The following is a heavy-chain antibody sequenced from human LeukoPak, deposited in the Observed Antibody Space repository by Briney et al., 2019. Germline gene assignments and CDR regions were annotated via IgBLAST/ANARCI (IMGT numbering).Heavy chain of an antibody. J-gene: IGHJ6*02. V-gene: IGHV4-59*08. Sequence: PSETLSLTCTVSGGSISSYYWSWIRQSPGKGLEWIGYIYFSGSTNYNPSLKSRVTISVDTSKNQFTLKVSTVTAADTAVYYCARQGLQGSYYYYGFDVWGQGTTVTVSS. CDR3: ARQGLQGSYYYYGFDV. D-gene: IGHD3-16*01. CDR2: IYFSGST. CDR1: GGSISSYY.